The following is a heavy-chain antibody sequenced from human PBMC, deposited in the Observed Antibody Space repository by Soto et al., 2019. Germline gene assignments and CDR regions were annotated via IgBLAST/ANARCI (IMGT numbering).Heavy chain of an antibody. D-gene: IGHD3-22*01. CDR3: AREHLYYNDINGRPLNAFDV. Sequence: GESLKISCAASGFTFRNYGMNWVRQAPGKGLEWVSYIGIGSSTKYYADSVKGRFTISRDNAKNSLYLQMNSLRAEDTAVYYCAREHLYYNDINGRPLNAFDVWGQATMVTVS. J-gene: IGHJ3*01. CDR2: IGIGSSTK. CDR1: GFTFRNYG. V-gene: IGHV3-48*01.